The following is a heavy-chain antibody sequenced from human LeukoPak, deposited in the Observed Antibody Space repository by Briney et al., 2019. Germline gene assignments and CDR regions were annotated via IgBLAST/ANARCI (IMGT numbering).Heavy chain of an antibody. CDR3: ARAQHCSSTSCNTGNFDY. V-gene: IGHV4-34*01. CDR1: GGSFSGYY. J-gene: IGHJ4*02. Sequence: SETLSLTCAVYGGSFSGYYWSWIRQPPGKGLEWIGEINHSGSTNYNPSLKSRVTISVDTSKNQFSLKLSSVTAADTAVYYCARAQHCSSTSCNTGNFDYWGQGTLVTVSS. D-gene: IGHD2-2*01. CDR2: INHSGST.